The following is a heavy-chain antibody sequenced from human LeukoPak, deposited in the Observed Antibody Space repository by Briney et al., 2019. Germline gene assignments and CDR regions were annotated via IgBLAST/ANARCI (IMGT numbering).Heavy chain of an antibody. CDR3: AKDVGENVQMATNP. J-gene: IGHJ5*02. Sequence: PGGSLRLSCAASGFTFSSYGMHWVRQAPGKGLEWVAVISYDGSNKYYADSVKGRFTISRDNSKNTLYLQMNSLRAEDTAVYYCAKDVGENVQMATNPWGQGTLVTVSS. CDR1: GFTFSSYG. V-gene: IGHV3-30*18. D-gene: IGHD5-24*01. CDR2: ISYDGSNK.